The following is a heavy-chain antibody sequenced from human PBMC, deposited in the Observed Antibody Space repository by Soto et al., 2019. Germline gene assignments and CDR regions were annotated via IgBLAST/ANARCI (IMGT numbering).Heavy chain of an antibody. CDR2: INHIGIT. CDR1: DGSFSGFY. CDR3: ARGYAVNWHTPHY. D-gene: IGHD4-4*01. Sequence: QVQLQQWGAGLLKPSETLSLTCAVYDGSFSGFYWSWIRQPPGKGLEWIGEINHIGITNYNPSLKSRVTISVDTSKNQFSLKLNSMTAADMAVYYCARGYAVNWHTPHYWGQGTLVTVSS. V-gene: IGHV4-34*01. J-gene: IGHJ4*02.